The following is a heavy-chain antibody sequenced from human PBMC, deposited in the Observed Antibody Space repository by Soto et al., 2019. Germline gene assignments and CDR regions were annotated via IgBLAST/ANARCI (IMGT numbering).Heavy chain of an antibody. D-gene: IGHD3-9*01. CDR3: AKADYDILTGTYYVDY. CDR2: ISGSGGST. Sequence: EVQLLESGGGLVQPGGSLRLSCAASGFTFSSYAMSWVRQAPGKGLAWVSAISGSGGSTYYADSVKGRFTISRDNSKNTLYLQMNSLRAEDTAVYYCAKADYDILTGTYYVDYWGQGTLVTVSS. V-gene: IGHV3-23*01. J-gene: IGHJ4*02. CDR1: GFTFSSYA.